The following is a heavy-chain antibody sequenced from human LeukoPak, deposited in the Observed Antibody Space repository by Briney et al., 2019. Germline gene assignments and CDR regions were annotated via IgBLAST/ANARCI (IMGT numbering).Heavy chain of an antibody. V-gene: IGHV4-59*11. Sequence: SETLSLTSTVSAGSISSHYWSWIRQPPGKGLEWIGDIYYSGSTNYNPSLKSRVTISVDTSKNQFSLKLSSVTAADTAVYYCARGLYGDVLDYWGQGTLVTVSS. CDR3: ARGLYGDVLDY. D-gene: IGHD4-17*01. CDR1: AGSISSHY. J-gene: IGHJ4*02. CDR2: IYYSGST.